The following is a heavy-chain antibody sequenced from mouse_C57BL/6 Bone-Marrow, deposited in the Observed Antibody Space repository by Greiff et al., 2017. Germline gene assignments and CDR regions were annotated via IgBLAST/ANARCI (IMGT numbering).Heavy chain of an antibody. CDR3: ARLPYYFDY. CDR2: INYDGSST. Sequence: EVQVVESEGGLVQPGSSMKLSCTASGFTFSDYYMAWVRQVPEKGLEWVANINYDGSSTYYLDSLKSRFIISRDNAKNILYLQMSSLQSEDTATYYCARLPYYFDYWGQGTTLTVSS. V-gene: IGHV5-16*01. J-gene: IGHJ2*01. CDR1: GFTFSDYY.